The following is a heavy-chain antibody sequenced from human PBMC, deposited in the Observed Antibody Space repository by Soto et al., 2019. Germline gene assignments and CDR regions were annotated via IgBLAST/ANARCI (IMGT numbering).Heavy chain of an antibody. J-gene: IGHJ4*02. D-gene: IGHD4-4*01. CDR2: IWYDGSNK. Sequence: PGGSLRLSCAASGFTFSSYGMHWVRQAPGKGLEWVAVIWYDGSNKYYADSVKGRFTISRDNSKNTLYLQMNSLRAEDTAVYYCARDSGWKGPDYSNYRGELPHDDYWGQGTLVTVSS. CDR3: ARDSGWKGPDYSNYRGELPHDDY. CDR1: GFTFSSYG. V-gene: IGHV3-33*01.